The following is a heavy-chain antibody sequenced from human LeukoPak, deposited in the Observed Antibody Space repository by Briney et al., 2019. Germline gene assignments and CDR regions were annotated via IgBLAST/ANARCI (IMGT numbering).Heavy chain of an antibody. D-gene: IGHD1-26*01. J-gene: IGHJ4*02. V-gene: IGHV3-33*01. CDR2: IWYGGSNK. Sequence: PGGSLRLSCAASGFTFSSYGMHWVRQAPGKGLEWVAVIWYGGSNKYYADSVKGRFTISRDNSKNTLYLQMNSLRAEDTAIYYCARDRPTGSYYSIDYWGQGIQATVSS. CDR1: GFTFSSYG. CDR3: ARDRPTGSYYSIDY.